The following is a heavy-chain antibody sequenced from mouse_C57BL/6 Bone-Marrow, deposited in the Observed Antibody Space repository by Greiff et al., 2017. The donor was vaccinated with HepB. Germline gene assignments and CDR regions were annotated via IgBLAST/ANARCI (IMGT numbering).Heavy chain of an antibody. CDR3: ARCGSRAYWYFDV. J-gene: IGHJ1*03. V-gene: IGHV1-80*01. D-gene: IGHD3-3*01. Sequence: QVQLQQSGAELVKPGASVKLSCKASGYAFSSYWMNWVKQRPGKGLEWIGQIYPGDGDTNYNGKFKGKATLTADKSSSTAYMQLSSLTSEDSAVYVCARCGSRAYWYFDVWGTGTTVTVSS. CDR1: GYAFSSYW. CDR2: IYPGDGDT.